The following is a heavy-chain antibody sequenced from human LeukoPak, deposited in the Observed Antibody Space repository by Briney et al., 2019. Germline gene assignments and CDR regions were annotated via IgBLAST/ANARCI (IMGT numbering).Heavy chain of an antibody. Sequence: GASVKVSCKASGYTFTSYGISWVRQAPGQGLEWIGWISAYNGSTNYSQRLQGRVTMSTDTSTSTAYMELRSLRSDDTAVYFCTLGYSTSTRHFQRAFDIWGQGTMVTVSS. J-gene: IGHJ3*02. D-gene: IGHD6-6*01. V-gene: IGHV1-18*01. CDR2: ISAYNGST. CDR3: TLGYSTSTRHFQRAFDI. CDR1: GYTFTSYG.